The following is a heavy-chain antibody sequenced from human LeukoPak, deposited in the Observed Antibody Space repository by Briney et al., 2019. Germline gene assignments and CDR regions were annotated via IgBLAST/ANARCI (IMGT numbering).Heavy chain of an antibody. V-gene: IGHV3-23*01. D-gene: IGHD2-2*01. CDR2: ISGSGGSI. CDR1: GFTYSSYA. CDR3: AKDRAAAIGYYFDY. Sequence: GGSLRLSCAASGFTYSSYAMSWVRQAPGKGLEWVSAISGSGGSIYYADSVKGRFTISRDNSKNTLYLQMNSLRAEDTAVYYCAKDRAAAIGYYFDYWGQGTLVTVSS. J-gene: IGHJ4*02.